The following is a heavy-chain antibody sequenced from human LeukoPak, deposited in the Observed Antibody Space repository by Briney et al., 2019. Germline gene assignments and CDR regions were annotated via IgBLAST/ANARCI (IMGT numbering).Heavy chain of an antibody. D-gene: IGHD5-12*01. CDR1: GGSFSGYY. J-gene: IGHJ4*02. CDR2: INHSGST. CDR3: ARGPRGYDISPIDY. Sequence: PSETLSLTGAVYGGSFSGYYWSWIRQPPGKGLEWIGEINHSGSTNYNPSLKSRVTISVDTSKNQFSLKLSSVTAADTAVYYCARGPRGYDISPIDYWGQGTLVTVSS. V-gene: IGHV4-34*01.